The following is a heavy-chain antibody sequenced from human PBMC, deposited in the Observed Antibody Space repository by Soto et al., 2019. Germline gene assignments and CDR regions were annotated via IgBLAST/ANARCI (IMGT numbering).Heavy chain of an antibody. Sequence: QVQLQQWGAGLLKPSETLSLTCAVYGGSFSGYYWSWIRQPPGKGLEWIGEINHSGSTNYNPSLKSRVTISVDTSKNQFSLKLSSVTAADTAVYYCASRTRRAMVRGVPVKGPPDYWGQGTLVTVSS. CDR2: INHSGST. CDR1: GGSFSGYY. D-gene: IGHD3-10*01. V-gene: IGHV4-34*01. J-gene: IGHJ4*02. CDR3: ASRTRRAMVRGVPVKGPPDY.